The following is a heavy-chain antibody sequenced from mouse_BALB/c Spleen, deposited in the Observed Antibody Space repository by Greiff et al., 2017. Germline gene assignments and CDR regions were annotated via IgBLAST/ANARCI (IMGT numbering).Heavy chain of an antibody. CDR1: GFTFTDYY. Sequence: EVMLVESGGGLVQPGGSLRLSCATSGFTFTDYYMSWVRQPPGKALEWLGFIRNKANGYTTEYSASVKGRFTISRDNSQSILYLQMNTLRAEDSATYYGARDGSMITGDAMDYWGQGTSVTVSS. V-gene: IGHV7-3*02. CDR3: ARDGSMITGDAMDY. CDR2: IRNKANGYTT. J-gene: IGHJ4*01. D-gene: IGHD2-4*01.